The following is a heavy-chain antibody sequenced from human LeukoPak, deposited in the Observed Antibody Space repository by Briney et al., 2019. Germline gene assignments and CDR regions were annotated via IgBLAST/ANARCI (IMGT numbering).Heavy chain of an antibody. CDR1: NGSISSDY. Sequence: PSKTLSLTCSVSNGSISSDYWSWIRQPPGKGLEWIGNVYYTEYTNYNPSFKSRVTISQDTSKNQFSLKLTSLTAADTAIYYCARDMRRHGESGYGFDYWGQGIRVTVSS. J-gene: IGHJ4*02. V-gene: IGHV4-59*01. CDR3: ARDMRRHGESGYGFDY. CDR2: VYYTEYT. D-gene: IGHD5-12*01.